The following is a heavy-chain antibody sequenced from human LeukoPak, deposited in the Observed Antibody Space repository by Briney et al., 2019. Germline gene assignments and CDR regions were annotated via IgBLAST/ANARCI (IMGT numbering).Heavy chain of an antibody. CDR1: GGSISSYY. V-gene: IGHV4-59*12. CDR2: IYYSGST. Sequence: PSETLSLTCTVSGGSISSYYWSWIRQPPGKGLEWIGYIYYSGSTNYNPSLKSRVTISVDTSKNQFSLKLSSVTAADTAVYYCARLPTPRSPLDIWGQGTMVTVSS. J-gene: IGHJ3*02. CDR3: ARLPTPRSPLDI.